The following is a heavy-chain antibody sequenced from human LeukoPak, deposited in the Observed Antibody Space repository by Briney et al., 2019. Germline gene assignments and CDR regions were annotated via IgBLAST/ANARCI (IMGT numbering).Heavy chain of an antibody. J-gene: IGHJ4*02. CDR3: ARDPMADCMDSSGWCYYFDY. Sequence: GGSLRLSCAASGFTFSSYSMNWVCQAPGKGLEWVSYISSSSSTIYYADSVKGRFTISRDNSKNTLYLQMNSLRAEDTAVYYCARDPMADCMDSSGWCYYFDYWGQGTLVTVSS. D-gene: IGHD6-19*01. CDR2: ISSSSSTI. CDR1: GFTFSSYS. V-gene: IGHV3-48*01.